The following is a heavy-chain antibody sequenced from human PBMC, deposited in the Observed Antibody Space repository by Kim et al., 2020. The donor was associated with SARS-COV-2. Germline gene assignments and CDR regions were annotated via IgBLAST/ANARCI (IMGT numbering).Heavy chain of an antibody. CDR1: GGSISSYY. J-gene: IGHJ6*02. CDR3: ARASNYYGVDV. V-gene: IGHV4-59*01. CDR2: IYHSGST. Sequence: SETLSLTCTVSGGSISSYYWSWIRQPPGKGLEWIGNIYHSGSTHYNPYLKSRVTISVDTSKKQFSLKLSSVTAADTAVYYCARASNYYGVDVWVQGTTVTVSS.